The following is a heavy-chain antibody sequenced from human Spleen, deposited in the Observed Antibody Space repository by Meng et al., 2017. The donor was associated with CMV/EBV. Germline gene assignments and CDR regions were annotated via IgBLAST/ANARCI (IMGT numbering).Heavy chain of an antibody. D-gene: IGHD1-26*01. CDR1: GYTFTGYF. J-gene: IGHJ4*02. V-gene: IGHV1-18*04. CDR2: ISAYNGNT. Sequence: QVQLVQSGAEVKKSGASVKVSCKASGYTFTGYFLHWVRQAPGQGLEWMGRISAYNGNTIYAQKVQGRVTMTTDASTNTAYLELRSLRSDDTAVYYCARDLSGSLNLDSWGQGTLVTVSS. CDR3: ARDLSGSLNLDS.